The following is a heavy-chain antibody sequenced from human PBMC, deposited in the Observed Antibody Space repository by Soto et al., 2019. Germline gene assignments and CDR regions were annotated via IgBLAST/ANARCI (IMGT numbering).Heavy chain of an antibody. J-gene: IGHJ2*01. CDR2: VVPMFRTP. Sequence: QVQLVQSGAEVKKPGSSVKVSCKVSGGTFRKFAVSWVRQAPGQGLEWMGGVVPMFRTPNYAQKFQGRVTIPADESTSTAYMELRSLRSEDTAGYYCATGATGNFGAFVLGGRGTLVTVSS. V-gene: IGHV1-69*01. CDR3: ATGATGNFGAFVL. D-gene: IGHD1-26*01. CDR1: GGTFRKFA.